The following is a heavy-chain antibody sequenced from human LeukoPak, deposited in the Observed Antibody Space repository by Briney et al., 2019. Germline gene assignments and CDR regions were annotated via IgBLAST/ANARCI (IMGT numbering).Heavy chain of an antibody. Sequence: GGSLRLSCAASGFTFSSYDMNWVRQATEKGLKWVSAIGTAGDTYYPDSVKGRFTISRENAKNSLYVQMNSLRAGDTAVYYCARGWPSDAFDIWGQGTMVTVSS. CDR2: IGTAGDT. D-gene: IGHD6-13*01. CDR3: ARGWPSDAFDI. V-gene: IGHV3-13*01. CDR1: GFTFSSYD. J-gene: IGHJ3*02.